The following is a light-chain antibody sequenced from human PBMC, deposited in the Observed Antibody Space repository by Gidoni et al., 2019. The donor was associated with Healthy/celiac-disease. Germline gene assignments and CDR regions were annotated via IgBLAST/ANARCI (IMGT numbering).Light chain of an antibody. V-gene: IGLV1-44*01. J-gene: IGLJ3*02. Sequence: QSVLTQPPSASGTPGPWVTISCSGSSSNIGSNTVNWYQPLPGTAPKLLIYSNNQRPSGGPDRFSGSKSGTSASLAISGLQSEDEADYYCAAWDDSLNGPNWVFGGGTKLTVL. CDR1: SSNIGSNT. CDR3: AAWDDSLNGPNWV. CDR2: SNN.